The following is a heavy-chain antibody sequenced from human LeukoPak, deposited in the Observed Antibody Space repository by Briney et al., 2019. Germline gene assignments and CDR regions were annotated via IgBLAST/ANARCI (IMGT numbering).Heavy chain of an antibody. CDR2: IYSGGST. CDR1: GFTVSSNY. D-gene: IGHD1-26*01. V-gene: IGHV3-66*04. J-gene: IGHJ3*02. CDR3: ARPLSWEWYAFDI. Sequence: GGSLRLSCAASGFTVSSNYMSWVRQAPGKGLEWVSVIYSGGSTYYADSVKGRFTISRDNSKNTLYLQMNSLRAEDTAVYYCARPLSWEWYAFDIWGQGTMVTVSS.